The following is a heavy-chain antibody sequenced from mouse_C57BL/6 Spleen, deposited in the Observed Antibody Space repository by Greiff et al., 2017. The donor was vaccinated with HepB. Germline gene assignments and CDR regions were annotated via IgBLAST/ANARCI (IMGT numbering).Heavy chain of an antibody. CDR1: GYTFTDYY. J-gene: IGHJ4*01. CDR2: IFPGSGST. D-gene: IGHD6-1*01. V-gene: IGHV1-75*01. Sequence: QVQLKESGPELVKPGASVKISCKASGYTFTDYYINWVKQRPGQGLEWIGWIFPGSGSTYYNEKFKGKATLTVDKSSSTAYMLLSSLTSEDSAVYFCARSETRLTGYAMDYWGQGTSVTVSS. CDR3: ARSETRLTGYAMDY.